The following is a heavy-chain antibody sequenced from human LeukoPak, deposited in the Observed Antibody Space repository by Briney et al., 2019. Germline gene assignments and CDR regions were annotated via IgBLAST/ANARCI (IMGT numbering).Heavy chain of an antibody. CDR2: ISSSSSYI. J-gene: IGHJ3*02. V-gene: IGHV3-21*01. Sequence: GGSLRLSCAASGFTFSSYSMNWVRQAPGKGLEWVSSISSSSSYIYYADSVKGRFTISRDNAENSLYLQMNSLRAEDTAVYYCARTTAVDDAFDIWGQGTMVTVSS. CDR1: GFTFSSYS. D-gene: IGHD4-23*01. CDR3: ARTTAVDDAFDI.